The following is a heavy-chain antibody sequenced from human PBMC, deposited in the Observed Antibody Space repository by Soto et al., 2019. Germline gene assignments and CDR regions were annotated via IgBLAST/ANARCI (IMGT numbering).Heavy chain of an antibody. CDR2: ISYDGSNK. V-gene: IGHV3-30*18. D-gene: IGHD6-19*01. J-gene: IGHJ4*02. CDR1: GFTFSSYG. Sequence: VGSLRLSCAASGFTFSSYGMHWVRQAPGKGLEWVAVISYDGSNKYYADSVKGRFTISRDNSKNTLYLQMNSLRAEDTAVYYCAKDRSEGIAVAGPFDYWGQGTLVTVSS. CDR3: AKDRSEGIAVAGPFDY.